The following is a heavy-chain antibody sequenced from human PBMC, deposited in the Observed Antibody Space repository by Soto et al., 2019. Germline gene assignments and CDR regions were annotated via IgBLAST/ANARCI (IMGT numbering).Heavy chain of an antibody. CDR1: GFTFTSFV. CDR2: ISGSGGST. J-gene: IGHJ5*02. D-gene: IGHD6-19*01. V-gene: IGHV3-23*01. CDR3: ARDVGRGWTTNWFDP. Sequence: GGSLRLSCAASGFTFTSFVMSWVRQAPGKGLEWVSAISGSGGSTEYADSVKGRFTISRDNSKNTLYLQMSSLSVDDTAVYHCARDVGRGWTTNWFDPWGQGMPVTVS.